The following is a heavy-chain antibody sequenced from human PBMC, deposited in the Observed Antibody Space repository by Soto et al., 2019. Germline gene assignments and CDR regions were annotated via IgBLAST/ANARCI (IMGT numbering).Heavy chain of an antibody. CDR2: INPSGGST. J-gene: IGHJ5*02. V-gene: IGHV1-46*01. CDR3: ARDLTGGVDITIFGVVTDPLYNWFDP. D-gene: IGHD3-3*01. Sequence: ASVKVSCKASGYTFTSYCMHWVRQAPGQGLEWMGIINPSGGSTSYAQKFQGRVTMTRDTSTSTVYMELSSLRSEDTAVYYCARDLTGGVDITIFGVVTDPLYNWFDPWGQGTLVTVSS. CDR1: GYTFTSYC.